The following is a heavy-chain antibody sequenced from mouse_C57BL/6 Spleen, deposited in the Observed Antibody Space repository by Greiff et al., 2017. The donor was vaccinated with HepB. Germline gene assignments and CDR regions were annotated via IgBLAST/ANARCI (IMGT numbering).Heavy chain of an antibody. J-gene: IGHJ4*01. D-gene: IGHD2-3*01. CDR1: GFSLTSYG. Sequence: VKLVESGPGLVQPSQSLSITCTVSGFSLTSYGVHWVRQSPGKGLEWLGVIWSGGSTDYNAAFISRLSISKDNSKSQVFFKMNSLQADDTAIYYCARNEDYDGYYVYAMDYWGQGTSVTVSS. CDR2: IWSGGST. V-gene: IGHV2-2*01. CDR3: ARNEDYDGYYVYAMDY.